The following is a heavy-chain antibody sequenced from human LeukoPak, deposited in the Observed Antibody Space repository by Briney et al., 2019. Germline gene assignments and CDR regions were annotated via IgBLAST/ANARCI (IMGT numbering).Heavy chain of an antibody. J-gene: IGHJ4*02. V-gene: IGHV4-30-2*02. D-gene: IGHD3-10*02. Sequence: SQTLSLTCTVSGGSISSGGYYWSWIRQPPGKGLEWIGYIYHSGSTYYNPSLKSRVTISVDTSKNQFSLKLNSVTAADTAMYYCARGVNPVQYYFDFWGPGTLVTVSS. CDR3: ARGVNPVQYYFDF. CDR2: IYHSGST. CDR1: GGSISSGGYY.